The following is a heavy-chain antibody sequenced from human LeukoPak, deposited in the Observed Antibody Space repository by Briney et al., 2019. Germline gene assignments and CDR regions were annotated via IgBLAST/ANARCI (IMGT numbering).Heavy chain of an antibody. CDR3: ATRYCSGGSCYRRLAYYFDY. CDR1: GGTFSSYA. D-gene: IGHD2-15*01. Sequence: ASVKVSCKASGGTFSSYAISWVRQAPGQGLEWMGGIIPIFGTANSAQKFQGRVTITADKSTSTAYMELSSLRSEDTAVYYCATRYCSGGSCYRRLAYYFDYWGQGTLVTVSS. J-gene: IGHJ4*02. CDR2: IIPIFGTA. V-gene: IGHV1-69*06.